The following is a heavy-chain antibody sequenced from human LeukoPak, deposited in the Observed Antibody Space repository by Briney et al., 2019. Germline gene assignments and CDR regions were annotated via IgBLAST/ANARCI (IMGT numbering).Heavy chain of an antibody. J-gene: IGHJ6*02. CDR2: ISAYNGNT. Sequence: ASVKVSCKASGYTFTSYGISWVRQAPGQGLEWMGWISAYNGNTNYAQKLQGRVTMTTDTSTSTAYMELRSLRSDDTAVYYCARDLYIGWAVAARYGMDVWGQGTTVTVS. D-gene: IGHD6-19*01. CDR3: ARDLYIGWAVAARYGMDV. V-gene: IGHV1-18*01. CDR1: GYTFTSYG.